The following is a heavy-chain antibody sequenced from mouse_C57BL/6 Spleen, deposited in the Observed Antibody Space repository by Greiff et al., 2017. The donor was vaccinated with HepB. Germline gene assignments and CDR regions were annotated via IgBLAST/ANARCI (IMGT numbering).Heavy chain of an antibody. V-gene: IGHV7-3*01. Sequence: EVKLMESGGGLVQPGGSLSLSCAASGFTFTDYYMSWVRQPPGKALEWLGFIRNKANGYTTEYSASVKGRFTISRDNSQSILYLQMNALRAEDSATYYCARYERGAWFAYWGQGTLVTVSA. CDR3: ARYERGAWFAY. CDR2: IRNKANGYTT. J-gene: IGHJ3*01. CDR1: GFTFTDYY.